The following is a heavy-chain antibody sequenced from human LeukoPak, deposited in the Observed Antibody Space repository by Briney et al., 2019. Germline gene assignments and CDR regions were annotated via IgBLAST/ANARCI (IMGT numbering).Heavy chain of an antibody. J-gene: IGHJ4*02. CDR2: IKSKTDGGTT. CDR3: ITDLSRYHYDGSEYY. Sequence: TGGSLRLSCAASGFTFSNAWMNWVRQAPGKGLEWVGRIKSKTDGGTTDYAAPVKGRFTISRDDSKNTLYMQMNRLKTEDTAVYYCITDLSRYHYDGSEYYWGQGTLVTVSS. CDR1: GFTFSNAW. D-gene: IGHD3-22*01. V-gene: IGHV3-15*07.